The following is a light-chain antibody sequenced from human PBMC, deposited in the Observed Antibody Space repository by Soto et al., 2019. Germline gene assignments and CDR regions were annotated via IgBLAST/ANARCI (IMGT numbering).Light chain of an antibody. CDR2: QDS. V-gene: IGLV3-1*01. CDR3: QAWDSSTVV. Sequence: SYELTQPPSVSVSPGQTASITCSGDKLGDKYACWYQQKPGQSPVLVIYQDSKRPSGIPERFSGSNSGNTATLTISGTRAMDEADYYCQAWDSSTVVFGGGTKLTVL. J-gene: IGLJ2*01. CDR1: KLGDKY.